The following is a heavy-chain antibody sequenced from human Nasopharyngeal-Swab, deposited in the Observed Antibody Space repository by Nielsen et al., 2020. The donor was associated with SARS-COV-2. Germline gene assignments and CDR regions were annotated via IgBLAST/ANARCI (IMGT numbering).Heavy chain of an antibody. CDR1: GYTFTSYA. Sequence: ASVKDSCKASGYTFTSYAMNWVRQAPGQGLEWMGWINTNTGNPTYAQCFTGRFVFSLDTSVSTAYLQISSLKAEDTAVYYCARDIKGSGWYGWFDPWGQGTLVTVSS. CDR2: INTNTGNP. V-gene: IGHV7-4-1*02. CDR3: ARDIKGSGWYGWFDP. D-gene: IGHD6-19*01. J-gene: IGHJ5*02.